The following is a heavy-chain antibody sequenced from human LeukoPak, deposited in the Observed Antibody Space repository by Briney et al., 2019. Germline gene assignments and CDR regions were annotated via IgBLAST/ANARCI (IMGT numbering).Heavy chain of an antibody. CDR2: ISGSGDTT. CDR1: GFTFSNYG. D-gene: IGHD1-26*01. Sequence: PGGTLRLSCAASGFTFSNYGMSWVRQAPGKGLEWVSTISGSGDTTYYADSVKGRFTITRDNFKNTLYLQMNSLRLEDMAVYYCAKPSGSGVDYWGRGTRVTVSS. CDR3: AKPSGSGVDY. V-gene: IGHV3-23*01. J-gene: IGHJ4*02.